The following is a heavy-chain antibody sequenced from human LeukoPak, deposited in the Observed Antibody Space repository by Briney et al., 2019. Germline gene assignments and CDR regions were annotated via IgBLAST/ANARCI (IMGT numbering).Heavy chain of an antibody. J-gene: IGHJ6*03. CDR3: ARRSCSSTSCYTGSYCMDV. V-gene: IGHV4-39*01. D-gene: IGHD2-2*02. Sequence: KPSETLSLTCTVSGGSISSSTYYWGWIRQPPGKGLEWIGNIYYSGSTYYSPSLKSRVTISVDTSKNQFSLKLSSVSAADTAVYYCARRSCSSTSCYTGSYCMDVWGTGTTVTVSS. CDR2: IYYSGST. CDR1: GGSISSSTYY.